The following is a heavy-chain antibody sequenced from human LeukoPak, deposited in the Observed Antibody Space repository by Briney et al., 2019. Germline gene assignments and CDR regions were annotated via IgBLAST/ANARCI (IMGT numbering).Heavy chain of an antibody. J-gene: IGHJ4*02. D-gene: IGHD5-24*01. CDR1: GFTVSSNY. CDR3: ARGASRDGSGY. Sequence: SGGSLRLSCVVSGFTVSSNYMSWVRQAPGKGLEWVSVIYNGGGTYYADPVKGRFTISRDNSKNTLYLQMNSLRAEDTAVYYCARGASRDGSGYWGQGTLVTVSS. V-gene: IGHV3-66*01. CDR2: IYNGGGT.